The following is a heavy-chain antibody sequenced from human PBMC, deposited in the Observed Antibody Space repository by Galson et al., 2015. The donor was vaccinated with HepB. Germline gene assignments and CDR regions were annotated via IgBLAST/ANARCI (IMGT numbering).Heavy chain of an antibody. V-gene: IGHV1-8*01. CDR3: ARGWGCYGDYVLDGMDV. Sequence: SVKVSCKASGYTFIDYDINWVRQATGQGPEGLGWMNPYTGNAAYAQKFEGRVTMTRDTSTSTAYLEVRGLRSEDTAVYFCARGWGCYGDYVLDGMDVWGQGATVTVTS. CDR1: GYTFIDYD. D-gene: IGHD4-17*01. J-gene: IGHJ6*02. CDR2: MNPYTGNA.